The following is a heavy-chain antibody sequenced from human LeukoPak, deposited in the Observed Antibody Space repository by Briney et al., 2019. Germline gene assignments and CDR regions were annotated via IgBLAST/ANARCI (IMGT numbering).Heavy chain of an antibody. J-gene: IGHJ3*02. CDR1: GGTFSSYA. D-gene: IGHD3-22*01. CDR2: IIPIFGTA. V-gene: IGHV1-69*01. CDR3: ARAYYDSSGYNHAFDI. Sequence: SVKASCKASGGTFSSYAISWVRQAPGQGLEWMGGIIPIFGTANYAQKFQGRVTITADESTSTAYMELSSLRSEDTAVYYCARAYYDSSGYNHAFDIWGQGTMVTVSS.